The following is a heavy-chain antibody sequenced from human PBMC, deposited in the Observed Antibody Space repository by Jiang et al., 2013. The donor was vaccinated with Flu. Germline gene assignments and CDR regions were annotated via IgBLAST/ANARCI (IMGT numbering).Heavy chain of an antibody. J-gene: IGHJ4*02. CDR1: GGSISSSSYY. V-gene: IGHV4-39*07. Sequence: LLKPSETLSLTCTVSGGSISSSSYYWGWIRQPPGKGLEWIGSIYYSGSTYYNPSLKSRVTISVDTSKNQFSLKLSSVTAADTAVYYCARGNYYDSSGYDYWGQGTLVTVSS. CDR3: ARGNYYDSSGYDY. CDR2: IYYSGST. D-gene: IGHD3-22*01.